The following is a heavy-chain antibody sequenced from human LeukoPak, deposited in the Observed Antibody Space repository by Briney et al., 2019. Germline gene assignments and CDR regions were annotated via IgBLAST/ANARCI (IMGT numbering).Heavy chain of an antibody. J-gene: IGHJ4*02. CDR2: INPNSGGT. CDR1: GYTFTGYY. V-gene: IGHV1-2*02. CDR3: ASWGSSSWYYFDY. Sequence: ASVKVSCKASGYTFTGYYMHWVRQAPGQGPEWMGWINPNSGGTNYAQKFQGRVTMTRDTSISTAYMELSRLRSDDTAVYYCASWGSSSWYYFDYWGQGTLVTVSS. D-gene: IGHD6-13*01.